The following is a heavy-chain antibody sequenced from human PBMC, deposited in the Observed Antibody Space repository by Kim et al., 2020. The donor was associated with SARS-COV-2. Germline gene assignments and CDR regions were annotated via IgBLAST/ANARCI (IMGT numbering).Heavy chain of an antibody. Sequence: GGSLRLSCAASGFSFSKYAMSWVRQAPGKGLEWVAAITSSGDETYFADSVKGRFTISRDNSKNTLYLQMNSLRAEDTAVYYCAKRDWSDVVRGFDYWGQGTLVTVSS. CDR2: ITSSGDET. CDR1: GFSFSKYA. D-gene: IGHD1-1*01. V-gene: IGHV3-23*01. J-gene: IGHJ4*02. CDR3: AKRDWSDVVRGFDY.